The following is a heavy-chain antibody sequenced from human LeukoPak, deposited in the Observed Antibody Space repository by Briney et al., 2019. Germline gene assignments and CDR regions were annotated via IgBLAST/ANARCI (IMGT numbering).Heavy chain of an antibody. Sequence: KPSETLSLTCTVSGDSISSYYWSWIRQPPGKGLEWIGYIYYSGSTNYNPSLKSRVTISVDTSKNQFSLKLSSVTAADTAVYYCARVGSSGYYFDYWGQGTLVTVSS. CDR1: GDSISSYY. V-gene: IGHV4-59*01. J-gene: IGHJ4*02. D-gene: IGHD3-22*01. CDR2: IYYSGST. CDR3: ARVGSSGYYFDY.